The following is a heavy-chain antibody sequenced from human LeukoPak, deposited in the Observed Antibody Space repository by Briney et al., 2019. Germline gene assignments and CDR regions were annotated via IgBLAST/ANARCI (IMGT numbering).Heavy chain of an antibody. D-gene: IGHD2-2*01. V-gene: IGHV1-2*02. CDR1: GYTFTSYG. CDR2: INPNSGGT. CDR3: ARGVPVGLNYFDY. J-gene: IGHJ4*02. Sequence: ASVKVSCKASGYTFTSYGISWVRQAPGQGLEWMGWINPNSGGTNYAQKFQGRVTMTRDTSIRTTYMDLSRLISDDTAVYYCARGVPVGLNYFDYWGQGTLVTVSS.